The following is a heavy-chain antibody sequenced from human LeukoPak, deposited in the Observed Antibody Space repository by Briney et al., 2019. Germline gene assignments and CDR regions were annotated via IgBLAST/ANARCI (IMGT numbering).Heavy chain of an antibody. J-gene: IGHJ6*03. CDR2: IYPGDSDT. CDR3: ARANDPDFWSGNVQGYYYYMDV. CDR1: GYTFSNFW. D-gene: IGHD3-3*01. V-gene: IGHV5-51*01. Sequence: GESLKISCKTSGYTFSNFWIGWVRQMPGKGLEWMGIIYPGDSDTRYSPSFQGQVTISADKSISTAYLQWSSLKASDTAMYYCARANDPDFWSGNVQGYYYYMDVWGKGTTVTVSS.